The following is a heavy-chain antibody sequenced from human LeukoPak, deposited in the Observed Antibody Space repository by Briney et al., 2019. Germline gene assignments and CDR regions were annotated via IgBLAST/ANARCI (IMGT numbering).Heavy chain of an antibody. D-gene: IGHD5-18*01. J-gene: IGHJ4*02. CDR3: ARGVYGYFSRSRGFDY. V-gene: IGHV4-39*01. CDR1: GGSISSSSYY. CDR2: IYYSGST. Sequence: KTSETLSLTCTVSGGSISSSSYYWGWIRQPPGKGLEWIGSIYYSGSTYYNPSLKSRVTISVDTSKNQFSLKLSSVTAADTAVYYCARGVYGYFSRSRGFDYWGQGTLVTVSS.